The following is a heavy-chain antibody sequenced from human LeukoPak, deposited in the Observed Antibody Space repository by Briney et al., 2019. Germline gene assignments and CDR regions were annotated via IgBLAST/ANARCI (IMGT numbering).Heavy chain of an antibody. J-gene: IGHJ5*02. D-gene: IGHD3-10*01. CDR2: IRNDGSNK. CDR3: AKDSYGSGSYYTGNWFDP. Sequence: GGSLRLSCAASGFTFSSYGMHWVRQAPGKGLEWVAFIRNDGSNKYYADSVKGRFTISRDNSKNTLYLQMNSLRAEDTAVYYCAKDSYGSGSYYTGNWFDPWGQGTLVTVSS. V-gene: IGHV3-30*02. CDR1: GFTFSSYG.